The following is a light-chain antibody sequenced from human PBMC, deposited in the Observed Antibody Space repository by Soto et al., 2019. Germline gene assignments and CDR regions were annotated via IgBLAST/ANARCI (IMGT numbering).Light chain of an antibody. CDR2: QVT. V-gene: IGLV2-14*01. CDR1: SSDIGGYYY. J-gene: IGLJ1*01. Sequence: QYMLTHPASVSWSPGHLITISCTGTSSDIGGYYYVSWYQHHPGKAPKLLIYQVTNRPSRVSNRFSGSKSGNTASLTISGLQADDEADYYCTSYSSSDIFYVFGTGTKVTVL. CDR3: TSYSSSDIFYV.